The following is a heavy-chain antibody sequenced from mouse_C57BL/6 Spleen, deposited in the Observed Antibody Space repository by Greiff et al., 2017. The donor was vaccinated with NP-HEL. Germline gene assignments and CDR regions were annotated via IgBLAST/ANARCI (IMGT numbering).Heavy chain of an antibody. CDR2: ISNGGGST. D-gene: IGHD2-12*01. CDR3: ARQGTTGGFDY. Sequence: EVMLVESGGGLVQPGGSLKLSCAASGFTFSDYYMYWVRQTPEKRLEWVAYISNGGGSTYYPDTVKGRFTISRDNAKNTLYLQMSRLKSEDTAMYYCARQGTTGGFDYWGQGTTLTVSS. J-gene: IGHJ2*01. CDR1: GFTFSDYY. V-gene: IGHV5-12*01.